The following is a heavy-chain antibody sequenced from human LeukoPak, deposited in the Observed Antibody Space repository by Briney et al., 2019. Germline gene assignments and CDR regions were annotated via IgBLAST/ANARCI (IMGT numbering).Heavy chain of an antibody. CDR1: GGSISSSSYY. J-gene: IGHJ4*02. D-gene: IGHD6-13*01. CDR2: THDSGNS. CDR3: ARDRSAAPADY. Sequence: SETLSLTCTVSGGSISSSSYYWAWIRQPPGKGLEWIGYTHDSGNSNYNPSLRSRVTISIDTSKNQFSLKLTSVTAADTAVYYCARDRSAAPADYWGQGTLVTVSS. V-gene: IGHV4-61*01.